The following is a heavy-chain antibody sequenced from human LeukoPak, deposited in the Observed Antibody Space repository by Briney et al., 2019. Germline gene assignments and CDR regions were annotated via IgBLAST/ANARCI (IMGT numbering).Heavy chain of an antibody. V-gene: IGHV4-34*01. J-gene: IGHJ2*01. CDR3: ARDSRLWFFFDL. D-gene: IGHD2-21*01. Sequence: SETLSLTCAVSNGSFNAYYWSWIRQSPGKGLEWIGEVNHSGSTNYNPSLKSRVTISVDTSKNQFSLKLSSVTAADTAVYYCARDSRLWFFFDLWGRGTLVTVSS. CDR2: VNHSGST. CDR1: NGSFNAYY.